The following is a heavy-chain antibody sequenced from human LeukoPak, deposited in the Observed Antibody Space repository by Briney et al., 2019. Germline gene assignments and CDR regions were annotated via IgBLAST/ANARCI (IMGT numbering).Heavy chain of an antibody. CDR2: ISDSGGHT. CDR1: GITFSSYV. J-gene: IGHJ4*02. CDR3: AKRTASGNYFDY. Sequence: SGGSLRLSCAASGITFSSYVFAWVRQAPGKGLEWVSSISDSGGHTYYTDSVKGHFTISRDNSNYMVYLQMNSLRAEDTAVYYCAKRTASGNYFDYWGQGILVTVSP. D-gene: IGHD3-10*01. V-gene: IGHV3-23*01.